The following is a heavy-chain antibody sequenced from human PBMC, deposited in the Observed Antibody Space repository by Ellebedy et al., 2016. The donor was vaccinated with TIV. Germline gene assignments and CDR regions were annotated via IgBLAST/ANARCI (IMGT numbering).Heavy chain of an antibody. CDR1: GFTFSSYG. D-gene: IGHD3-16*02. CDR2: INWNGGST. CDR3: ARVGTFGGVIDLPDDY. V-gene: IGHV3-20*04. Sequence: GESLKISCAASGFTFSSYGMSWVRQAPGKGLEWVSGINWNGGSTGYADSVKGRFTISRDNAKNSLYLQMNSLRAEDTALYYCARVGTFGGVIDLPDDYWGQGTLVTVSS. J-gene: IGHJ4*02.